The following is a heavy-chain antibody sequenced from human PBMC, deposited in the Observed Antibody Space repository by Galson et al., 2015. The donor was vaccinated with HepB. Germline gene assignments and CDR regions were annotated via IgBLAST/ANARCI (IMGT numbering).Heavy chain of an antibody. J-gene: IGHJ4*02. Sequence: SVKVSCKASIYTTYYMHWVRQAPGQGLEWMGGVNPSSGSTRYAQKLQGRVTMTGDTSTSTVYMELSSLRSEDTAVYYCVREVVGANSKSFEYWGQGTLVTVSA. D-gene: IGHD4-11*01. CDR3: VREVVGANSKSFEY. CDR1: IYTTYY. V-gene: IGHV1-46*03. CDR2: VNPSSGST.